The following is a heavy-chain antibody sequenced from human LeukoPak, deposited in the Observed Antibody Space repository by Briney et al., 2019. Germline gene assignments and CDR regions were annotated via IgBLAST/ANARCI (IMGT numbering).Heavy chain of an antibody. V-gene: IGHV3-30-3*02. CDR1: GFTFSKG. CDR2: ISFDGTKT. J-gene: IGHJ4*02. CDR3: AKPYDSGTFPPGY. Sequence: GSLRLSCVASGFTFSKGMHWVRQAPGKGLEWVAVISFDGTKTDSADSVKGRFTISRDNSKNTLYLQVNSLRAEDTAVYYCAKPYDSGTFPPGYWGQGTLVTVSS. D-gene: IGHD3-10*01.